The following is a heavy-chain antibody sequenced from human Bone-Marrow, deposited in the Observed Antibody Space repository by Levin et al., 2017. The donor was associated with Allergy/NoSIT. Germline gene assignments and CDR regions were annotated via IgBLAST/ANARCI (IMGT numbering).Heavy chain of an antibody. CDR1: GFTFNNYG. V-gene: IGHV3-30*18. D-gene: IGHD3-16*01. Sequence: GGSLRLSCAASGFTFNNYGMHWVRQAPGKGLEWVAVISADGENEYYADSVTGRFSISRDNSKNTVSLQMSSLRLDDTAVYFCAKEKGAMGYNLILISWGQGTLVTVSS. CDR3: AKEKGAMGYNLILIS. CDR2: ISADGENE. J-gene: IGHJ4*02.